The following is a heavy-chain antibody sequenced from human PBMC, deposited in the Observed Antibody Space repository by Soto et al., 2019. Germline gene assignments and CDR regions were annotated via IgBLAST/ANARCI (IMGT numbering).Heavy chain of an antibody. J-gene: IGHJ4*01. Sequence: SETLSLTCTVSDGSISSSSYYWGWIRQPPGKGLEWIGYIFYTGSTYYNPSLKSRVTISVDTSKNQFSLKLSSVTAADTAVYYCAREPNIRTFDYWGHGTLVTVSS. CDR3: AREPNIRTFDY. V-gene: IGHV4-39*07. CDR2: IFYTGST. CDR1: DGSISSSSYY.